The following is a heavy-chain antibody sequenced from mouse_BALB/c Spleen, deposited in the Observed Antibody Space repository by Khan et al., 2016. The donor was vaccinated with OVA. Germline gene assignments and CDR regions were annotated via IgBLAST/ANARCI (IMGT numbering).Heavy chain of an antibody. J-gene: IGHJ3*01. CDR2: INPSNGYT. Sequence: QVQLQQSGAELARPGASVKMSCKASGYTFTSYTIHWIKKRPGQGLEWIGYINPSNGYTNYNQKFKDKATLTTDKSSTTAYLQLSSLTSDDSAVYNCVRDGAYHRNDGWFAYWGQGNLVTDAA. CDR1: GYTFTSYT. V-gene: IGHV1-4*01. CDR3: VRDGAYHRNDGWFAY. D-gene: IGHD2-14*01.